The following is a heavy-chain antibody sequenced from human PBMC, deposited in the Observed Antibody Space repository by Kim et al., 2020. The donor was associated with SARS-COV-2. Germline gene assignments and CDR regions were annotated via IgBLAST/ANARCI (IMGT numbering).Heavy chain of an antibody. Sequence: QKFQGRVTITADESTSTAYMELSSLRSEDTAVYYCASRTYYYDSSGYFGYWGQGTLVTVSS. V-gene: IGHV1-69*01. CDR3: ASRTYYYDSSGYFGY. D-gene: IGHD3-22*01. J-gene: IGHJ4*02.